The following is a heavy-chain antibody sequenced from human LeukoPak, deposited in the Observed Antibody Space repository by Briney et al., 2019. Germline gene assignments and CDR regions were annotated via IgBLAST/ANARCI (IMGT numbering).Heavy chain of an antibody. CDR2: IIPIFGTA. CDR3: ASTTVFMGQYCSGGSCYHNWFDP. Sequence: SVKVSCKASGGTFSSYAISWVRQAPGQGLEWMGGIIPIFGTANYAQKFQGRVTITADKSTSTAYMELSSLRSEDTAVYYCASTTVFMGQYCSGGSCYHNWFDPWGRGTLVTVSS. D-gene: IGHD2-15*01. CDR1: GGTFSSYA. J-gene: IGHJ5*02. V-gene: IGHV1-69*06.